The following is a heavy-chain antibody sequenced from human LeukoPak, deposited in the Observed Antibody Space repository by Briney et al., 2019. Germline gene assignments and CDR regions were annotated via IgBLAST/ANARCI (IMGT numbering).Heavy chain of an antibody. CDR1: GGSISSNSYY. Sequence: PSETLSLTCAVSGGSISSNSYYWGWIRQPPGKGLEWIGSIYTSGSTNYNPSLKSRVTISVDTSKNQFSLKLSSVTAADTAVYYCARVPRGAAAGTDYWGQGTLVTVSS. J-gene: IGHJ4*02. D-gene: IGHD6-13*01. CDR2: IYTSGST. V-gene: IGHV4-39*07. CDR3: ARVPRGAAAGTDY.